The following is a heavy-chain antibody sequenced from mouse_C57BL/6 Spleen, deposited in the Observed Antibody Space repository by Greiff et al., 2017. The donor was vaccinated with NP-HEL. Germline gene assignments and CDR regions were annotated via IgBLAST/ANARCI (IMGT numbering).Heavy chain of an antibody. CDR2: IHPNSGST. CDR3: ARRHVYYGSSALAY. J-gene: IGHJ3*01. V-gene: IGHV1-64*01. D-gene: IGHD1-1*01. Sequence: QVHVKQPGAELVKPGASVKLSCKASGYTFTSYWMHWVKQRPGQGLEWIGMIHPNSGSTNYNEKFKSKATLTVDKSSSTAYMQLSSLTSEDSAVYYCARRHVYYGSSALAYWGQGTLVTVSA. CDR1: GYTFTSYW.